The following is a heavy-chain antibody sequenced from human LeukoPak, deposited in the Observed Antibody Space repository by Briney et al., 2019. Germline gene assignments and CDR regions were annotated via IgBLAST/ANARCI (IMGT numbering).Heavy chain of an antibody. J-gene: IGHJ4*02. CDR3: ARGGGGLAY. Sequence: ASVKVSCKASGYTFTNYYIHWVRQAPGQGLEWMGWINPNSGGTNYAQKFQGRVTMTRDTSISTAYMELTSLTSDDTAVYFCARGGGGLAYWGPGTLVTVSS. D-gene: IGHD2-15*01. CDR1: GYTFTNYY. V-gene: IGHV1-2*02. CDR2: INPNSGGT.